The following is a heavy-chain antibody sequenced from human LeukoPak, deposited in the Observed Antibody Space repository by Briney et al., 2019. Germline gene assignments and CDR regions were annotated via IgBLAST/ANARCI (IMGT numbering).Heavy chain of an antibody. CDR2: ISWNSGSI. Sequence: GGSLRLSCAASGFTFDDYAMHWVRQAPGKGLEWVSGISWNSGSIGYADSVKGRFTISRDNAKNSLYLQMNSLRAEDAALYYCAKDSGSSWTEYFQHWGQGTLVTVSS. CDR1: GFTFDDYA. J-gene: IGHJ1*01. V-gene: IGHV3-9*01. CDR3: AKDSGSSWTEYFQH. D-gene: IGHD6-13*01.